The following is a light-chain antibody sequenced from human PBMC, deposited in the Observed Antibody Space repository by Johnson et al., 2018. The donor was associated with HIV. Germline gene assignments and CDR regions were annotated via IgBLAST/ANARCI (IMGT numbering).Light chain of an antibody. CDR1: SSNIGKNY. Sequence: QSVLTQPPSVSAAPGQMVSISCSGSSSNIGKNYVSWYQQFPGTAPKLLIHENKKRPSGFPDRFSGSKSGTSATLDITGLQTGDEADYYCGTWDFSLSAGIFGSGTKVTFL. J-gene: IGLJ1*01. CDR2: ENK. CDR3: GTWDFSLSAGI. V-gene: IGLV1-51*02.